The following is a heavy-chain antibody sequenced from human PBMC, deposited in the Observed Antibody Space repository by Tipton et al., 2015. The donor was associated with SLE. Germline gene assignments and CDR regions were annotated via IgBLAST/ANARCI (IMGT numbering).Heavy chain of an antibody. CDR3: AKDKGSHCSSTSCSYYFDY. V-gene: IGHV3-9*01. J-gene: IGHJ4*02. Sequence: SLRLSCAASGFTFDDYAVHWVRQAPGKGLEWVSGISWNSGSIGYADSVKGRFTISRDNAKNSLYLQMNSLRAEDTALYYCAKDKGSHCSSTSCSYYFDYWGQGTLVTVSS. D-gene: IGHD2-2*01. CDR1: GFTFDDYA. CDR2: ISWNSGSI.